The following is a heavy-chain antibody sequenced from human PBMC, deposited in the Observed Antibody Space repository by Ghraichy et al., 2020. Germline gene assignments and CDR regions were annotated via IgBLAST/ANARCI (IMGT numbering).Heavy chain of an antibody. CDR2: INHSGST. CDR3: ARGVWFGENNYYYYYYCMDA. D-gene: IGHD3-10*01. J-gene: IGHJ6*02. V-gene: IGHV4-34*01. CDR1: GGSFSGYY. Sequence: SETLSLTCAVYGGSFSGYYWSWIRQPPGKGLEWIGEINHSGSTNYNPSLKSRVTISVDTSKNQFSLKLSPVTAADTAVYYCARGVWFGENNYYYYYYCMDAWGQGTTVTVSS.